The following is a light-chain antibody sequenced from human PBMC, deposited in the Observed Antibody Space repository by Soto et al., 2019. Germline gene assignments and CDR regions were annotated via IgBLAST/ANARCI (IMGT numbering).Light chain of an antibody. V-gene: IGKV1-39*01. Sequence: DIRLTQNTSTLSSSVGDRVTITCRASEIITNRLAWYQQKPGKAPNLLIFAASNLQSGVPSRFSGSGSGTDFTLTISSLQREDFAPYHCQHSYSAPLTFDQGTNVDIK. CDR3: QHSYSAPLT. J-gene: IGKJ1*01. CDR2: AAS. CDR1: EIITNR.